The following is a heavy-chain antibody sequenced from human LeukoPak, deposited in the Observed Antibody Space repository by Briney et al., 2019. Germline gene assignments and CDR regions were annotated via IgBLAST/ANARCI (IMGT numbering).Heavy chain of an antibody. CDR3: AKFVSPSNPDYFGF. J-gene: IGHJ4*02. Sequence: PGGSLRLSCAASGFTFSNYAMSWVRQAPGKGLEWVSGISGSGGSTYYADSVKGRFTISRDNSRNTLYLQLNSLRVEDTAVYYCAKFVSPSNPDYFGFWGQGTLVTVSS. CDR2: ISGSGGST. V-gene: IGHV3-23*01. D-gene: IGHD2-21*01. CDR1: GFTFSNYA.